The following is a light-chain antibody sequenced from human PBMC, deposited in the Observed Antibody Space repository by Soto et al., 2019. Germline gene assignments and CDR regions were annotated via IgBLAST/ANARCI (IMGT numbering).Light chain of an antibody. CDR1: ESVSSSH. Sequence: EVVMTQSPATLSGSAGERATLSCRASESVSSSHLAWYQQKFGQAPRLLIYGASNRATGIPDRFSGSGSGTDFTLTISRLEPEDFAVYYCQQYGSSGTFGQGTKVDIK. J-gene: IGKJ1*01. CDR3: QQYGSSGT. CDR2: GAS. V-gene: IGKV3-20*01.